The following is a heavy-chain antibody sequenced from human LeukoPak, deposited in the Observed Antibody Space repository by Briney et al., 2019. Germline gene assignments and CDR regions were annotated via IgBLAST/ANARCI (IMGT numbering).Heavy chain of an antibody. CDR1: GFTFSSYA. CDR3: ARDLFSLGADYDFWSGYYRSDY. Sequence: GGSLRLSCAASGFTFSSYAMHCVRQAPGKGREWVAVISYDGSNKYHADSGKARFTISRYNSKNTLYLKMNSLRAENTAVYYCARDLFSLGADYDFWSGYYRSDYWGQGTLVTVSS. CDR2: ISYDGSNK. D-gene: IGHD3-3*01. V-gene: IGHV3-30*01. J-gene: IGHJ4*02.